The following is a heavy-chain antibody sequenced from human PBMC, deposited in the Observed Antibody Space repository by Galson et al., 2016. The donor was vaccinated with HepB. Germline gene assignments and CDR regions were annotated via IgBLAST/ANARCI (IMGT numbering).Heavy chain of an antibody. J-gene: IGHJ4*02. D-gene: IGHD2-2*01. V-gene: IGHV3-23*01. CDR3: AKYQGHPMTSYSFDY. Sequence: SLRLSCAASVFIFSDYAMGWVRQTPKGLEWVSLIFGGGAGTYYTDSVKGRFTISRDNSKNMLYLQMHSLRAEDTALYYCAKYQGHPMTSYSFDYWGQGTLVTVSS. CDR1: VFIFSDYA. CDR2: IFGGGAGT.